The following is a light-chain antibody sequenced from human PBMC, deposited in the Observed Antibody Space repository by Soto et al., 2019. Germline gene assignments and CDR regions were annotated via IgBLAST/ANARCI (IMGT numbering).Light chain of an antibody. J-gene: IGKJ3*01. CDR2: LGS. CDR3: MQGSRPFT. V-gene: IGKV2-28*01. Sequence: EIVMTQSPLSLPVTPGEPASISCRSSQSLLDSNGYNYLDWYLQKPGQSPQLLIHLGSNRASGVPDRFSGSGSGTDFTLKISRVEAEDVGVYYCMQGSRPFTFGPGTRLDI. CDR1: QSLLDSNGYNY.